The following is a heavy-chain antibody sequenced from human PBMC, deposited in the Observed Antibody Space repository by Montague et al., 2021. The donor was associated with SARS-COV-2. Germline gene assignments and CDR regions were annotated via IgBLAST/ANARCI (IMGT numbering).Heavy chain of an antibody. CDR1: GGSFSDYY. CDR3: SRGRQHFNMVVVVMTGGEYYFDD. V-gene: IGHV4-34*01. Sequence: SETLSLTCAVYGGSFSDYYWSWIRQPPGKGLEWIGEINHRGTSKYNPSLKSRVSISLDTSKNQFSLCLSSVTAADTAVYYCSRGRQHFNMVVVVMTGGEYYFDDWGQGTLVTVSS. CDR2: INHRGTS. J-gene: IGHJ4*02. D-gene: IGHD3-22*01.